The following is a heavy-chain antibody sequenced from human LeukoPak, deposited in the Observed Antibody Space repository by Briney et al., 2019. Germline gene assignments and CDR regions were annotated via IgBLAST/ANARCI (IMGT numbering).Heavy chain of an antibody. CDR3: ARPNYDILTGRKNWFDP. J-gene: IGHJ5*02. CDR1: GVSFSGYY. D-gene: IGHD3-9*01. V-gene: IGHV4-34*01. CDR2: INHSGST. Sequence: SETLSLTCAVYGVSFSGYYWSWLRQPPGKGLEWIGEINHSGSTNYNPSLKSRVTISVDTSKNQFSLKLSSVTAADPAVYYWARPNYDILTGRKNWFDPWGQGTLVTVSS.